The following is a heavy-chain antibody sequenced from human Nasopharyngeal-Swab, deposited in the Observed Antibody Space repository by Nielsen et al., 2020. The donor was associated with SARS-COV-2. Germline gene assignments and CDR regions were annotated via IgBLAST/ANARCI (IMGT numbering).Heavy chain of an antibody. V-gene: IGHV3-33*01. D-gene: IGHD3-10*01. J-gene: IGHJ4*02. CDR3: ARDIGAWFRELRY. CDR1: GFTFSSYG. Sequence: GGSLRLSCAASGFTFSSYGMHWVRQAPGKGLEWVAVIWYDGSNKYYADSVKGRFTISRDNSKNTLYLQMNSLRAEDTAVYYCARDIGAWFRELRYWGQGTLVTASS. CDR2: IWYDGSNK.